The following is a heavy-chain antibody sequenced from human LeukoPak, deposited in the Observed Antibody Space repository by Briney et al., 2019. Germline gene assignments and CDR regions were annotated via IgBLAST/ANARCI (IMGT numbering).Heavy chain of an antibody. D-gene: IGHD3-3*02. J-gene: IGHJ4*02. V-gene: IGHV1-69*04. Sequence: ASVKVSCKASGGTFSSYAISWVRQAPGHGPEWMGRIIPILGIANYAQKFQGRVTITADKSTSTAYMELSSLRSEDTAVYYCARDPGISVFDYWGQGTLVTVSS. CDR2: IIPILGIA. CDR1: GGTFSSYA. CDR3: ARDPGISVFDY.